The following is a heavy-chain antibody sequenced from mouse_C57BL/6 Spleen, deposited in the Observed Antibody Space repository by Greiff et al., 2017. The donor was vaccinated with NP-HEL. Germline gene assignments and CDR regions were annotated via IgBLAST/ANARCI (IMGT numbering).Heavy chain of an antibody. Sequence: EVQRVESGGGLVKPGGSLKLSCAASGFTFSSYTMSLVRQTPEKRLEWVATISGGGGNTYYPDSVKGRFTISRDNAKNTLYLQMSSLRSEDTALYYCARHDWDYAMDYWGQGTSVTVSS. D-gene: IGHD2-4*01. CDR2: ISGGGGNT. CDR3: ARHDWDYAMDY. V-gene: IGHV5-9*01. CDR1: GFTFSSYT. J-gene: IGHJ4*01.